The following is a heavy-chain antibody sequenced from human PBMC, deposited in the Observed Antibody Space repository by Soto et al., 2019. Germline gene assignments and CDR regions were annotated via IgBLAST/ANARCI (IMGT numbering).Heavy chain of an antibody. V-gene: IGHV3-23*01. J-gene: IGHJ3*02. CDR2: ISGSGGST. Sequence: VGSLRLSCAASGFTFSSYAMSWVRQAPGKGLEWVSAISGSGGSTYYADSVKGRFTISRDNSKNTLYLQMNSLRAEDTAVYYCAKLRYYYGSGSYLGFYPFDIWGQGTMVTVSS. D-gene: IGHD3-10*01. CDR3: AKLRYYYGSGSYLGFYPFDI. CDR1: GFTFSSYA.